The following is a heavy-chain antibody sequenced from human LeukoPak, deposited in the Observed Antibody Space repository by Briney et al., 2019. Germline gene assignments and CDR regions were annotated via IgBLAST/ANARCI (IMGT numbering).Heavy chain of an antibody. CDR3: ARGMDAEAFQN. D-gene: IGHD2-2*03. Sequence: GASVKVSCKTSGYRFTAYPLHWVRQAPGQGLEWLGWMNPHSGETNNAQKFQGRVTMTRDMSISVAYMQLSSLRSDDTAVYYCARGMDAEAFQNWGQGTLVTVSS. J-gene: IGHJ1*01. V-gene: IGHV1-2*02. CDR2: MNPHSGET. CDR1: GYRFTAYP.